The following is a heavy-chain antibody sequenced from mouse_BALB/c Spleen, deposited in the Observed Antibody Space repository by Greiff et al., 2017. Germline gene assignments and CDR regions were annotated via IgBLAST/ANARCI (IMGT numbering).Heavy chain of an antibody. CDR3: ARGLLRLDYAMDY. J-gene: IGHJ4*01. D-gene: IGHD1-2*01. CDR2: ISYSGST. CDR1: GDSITSGY. V-gene: IGHV3-8*02. Sequence: EVKLVESGPSLVKPSQTLSLTCSVTGDSITSGYWNWIRKFPGNKLEYMGYISYSGSTYYNPSLKSRISITRDTSKNQYYLQLNSVTTEDTATYYCARGLLRLDYAMDYWGQGTSVTVSS.